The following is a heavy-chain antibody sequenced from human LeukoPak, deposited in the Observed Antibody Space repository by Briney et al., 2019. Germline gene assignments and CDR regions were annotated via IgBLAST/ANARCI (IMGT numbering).Heavy chain of an antibody. J-gene: IGHJ4*02. V-gene: IGHV4-61*02. Sequence: SQTLSLTCTVSGGSISSGSYYWSWIRQPAGKGLEWIGRIYTSGSTNYNPSLKSRVTISVDTSKNQFSLKLSSVTAADTAVYYCAREGYYDSSGYDYRGQGTLVTVSS. D-gene: IGHD3-22*01. CDR3: AREGYYDSSGYDY. CDR2: IYTSGST. CDR1: GGSISSGSYY.